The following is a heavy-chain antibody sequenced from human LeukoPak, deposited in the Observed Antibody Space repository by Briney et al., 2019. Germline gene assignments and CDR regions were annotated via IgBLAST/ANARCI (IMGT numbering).Heavy chain of an antibody. CDR2: INSDGSST. D-gene: IGHD6-19*01. Sequence: PGGSLRLSCAASGFTFSSYWMHWVRQAPGKGLVGVSRINSDGSSTGYADSVKGRFTISRDNAKNTLYLQMNNLRAEDTAVYYCARTSGWYNLWGQGTLVTVSS. V-gene: IGHV3-74*01. J-gene: IGHJ5*02. CDR3: ARTSGWYNL. CDR1: GFTFSSYW.